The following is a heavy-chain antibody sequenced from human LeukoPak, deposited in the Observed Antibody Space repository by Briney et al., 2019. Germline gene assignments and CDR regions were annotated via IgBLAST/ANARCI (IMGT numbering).Heavy chain of an antibody. V-gene: IGHV4-39*07. J-gene: IGHJ4*02. D-gene: IGHD2-8*01. CDR1: GGSISSSSYY. Sequence: SETLSLTCTVSGGSISSSSYYWGWIRQPPGKGLEWIGSIYYSGSTYYNPSLKSRVTMSVDTSKNQFSLKLSSVTAADTAVYYCAREREDIKLMLYAYYFDYWGQGTLVTVSS. CDR2: IYYSGST. CDR3: AREREDIKLMLYAYYFDY.